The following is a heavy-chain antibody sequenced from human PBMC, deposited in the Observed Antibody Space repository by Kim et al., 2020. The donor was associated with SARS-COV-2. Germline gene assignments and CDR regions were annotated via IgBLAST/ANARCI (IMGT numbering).Heavy chain of an antibody. Sequence: SETLSLTCTVSGASVSSDTYYWSWLRQPAGKGLEWIGRIYTTGISNSNPSLQSRVTISIDTSKNQFSLELSSATAADTAVYYCARDRGGYGGRFPLGGYFDSWGQGTLVTVSS. CDR3: ARDRGGYGGRFPLGGYFDS. J-gene: IGHJ4*02. V-gene: IGHV4-61*02. CDR2: IYTTGIS. CDR1: GASVSSDTYY. D-gene: IGHD2-15*01.